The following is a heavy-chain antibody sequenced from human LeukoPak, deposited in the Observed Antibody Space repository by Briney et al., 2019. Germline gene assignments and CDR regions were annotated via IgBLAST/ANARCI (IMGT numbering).Heavy chain of an antibody. CDR1: GGSISSSTSY. J-gene: IGHJ4*02. CDR2: VYYSGVT. Sequence: SETLSLTCTVSGGSISSSTSYWGWIRQPPGKGLEWIGSVYYSGVTYYSSSLKSRVTIFVDTSKNQFSLELSSMTVADTALYYCAKHTHAGYGLSLWGQGTLVTVSS. D-gene: IGHD5-12*01. CDR3: AKHTHAGYGLSL. V-gene: IGHV4-39*01.